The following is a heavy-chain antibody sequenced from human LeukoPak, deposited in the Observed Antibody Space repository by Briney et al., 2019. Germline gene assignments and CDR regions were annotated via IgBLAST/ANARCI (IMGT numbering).Heavy chain of an antibody. CDR3: AGCSSTSCYRGNY. Sequence: SVKVSCKASGGTFSSYTISWVRQAPGQGLEWMGRIIPILGIANYAQKFQGRVTITADKSTSTAYMELSSLRSVDTAVYYCAGCSSTSCYRGNYWGQGTLVTVSS. CDR2: IIPILGIA. CDR1: GGTFSSYT. J-gene: IGHJ4*02. D-gene: IGHD2-2*02. V-gene: IGHV1-69*02.